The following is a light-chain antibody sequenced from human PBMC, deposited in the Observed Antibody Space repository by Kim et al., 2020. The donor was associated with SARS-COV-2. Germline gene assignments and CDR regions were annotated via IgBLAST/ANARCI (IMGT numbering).Light chain of an antibody. CDR2: DVS. V-gene: IGLV2-11*01. Sequence: QSVTISRTGTSRDVGVYNYVSWSQQHPGKAPNLMIYDVSKRPSGVPDRFSGAKSGNTASLTISGLQAEDEADYYCCSYAGSYTWEVFGTGTKVTVL. J-gene: IGLJ1*01. CDR1: SRDVGVYNY. CDR3: CSYAGSYTWEV.